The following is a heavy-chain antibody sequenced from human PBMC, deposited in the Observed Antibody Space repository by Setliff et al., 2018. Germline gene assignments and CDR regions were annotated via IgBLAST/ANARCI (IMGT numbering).Heavy chain of an antibody. V-gene: IGHV1-18*01. J-gene: IGHJ4*02. CDR1: GYTFTSYG. Sequence: ASVKVSCKASGYTFTSYGISWVRQAPGQGLEWMGWISAYNGNTNYAQKIQGRVTMTTDTSTSTAYMELSSLRSEDTAVYYCASSSGGNYEAYFDYWGQGTLVTVSS. D-gene: IGHD2-15*01. CDR3: ASSSGGNYEAYFDY. CDR2: ISAYNGNT.